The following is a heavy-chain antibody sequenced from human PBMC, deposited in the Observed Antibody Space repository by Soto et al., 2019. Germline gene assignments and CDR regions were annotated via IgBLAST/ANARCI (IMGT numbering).Heavy chain of an antibody. D-gene: IGHD6-13*01. J-gene: IGHJ3*02. V-gene: IGHV1-2*04. Sequence: QVQLVQSGAEVKKPGASVKVSCKASGYTFTGYYLHWVRQAPGQGLEWMGWINPNCGGTNYAQKFQGWVTTTRDTSISTAYMELSRLRSDDTAVYYCARDPRGVAASLQGCDAFDIWGQGTMVTVSS. CDR2: INPNCGGT. CDR3: ARDPRGVAASLQGCDAFDI. CDR1: GYTFTGYY.